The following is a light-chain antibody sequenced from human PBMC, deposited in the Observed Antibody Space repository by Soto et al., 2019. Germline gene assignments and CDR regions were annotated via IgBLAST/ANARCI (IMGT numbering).Light chain of an antibody. Sequence: DIQMTQSPSTLSASVGDRVTITCRASQSISSWLAWYQQKPGKAPTLLIYKASSLQSGVPSRFSGSGSGTDFTLTISSLQPDDFATYYCQQYNSYWTFGQGTKVEIK. CDR3: QQYNSYWT. CDR2: KAS. J-gene: IGKJ1*01. V-gene: IGKV1-5*03. CDR1: QSISSW.